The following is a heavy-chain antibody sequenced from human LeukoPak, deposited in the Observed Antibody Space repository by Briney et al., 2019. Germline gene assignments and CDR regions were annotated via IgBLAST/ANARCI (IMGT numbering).Heavy chain of an antibody. D-gene: IGHD6-13*01. V-gene: IGHV3-7*03. CDR1: GFTFSSYW. CDR2: IKQDGSEK. Sequence: GGSLRLSCAASGFTFSSYWMSWVRQAPGKGLEWVANIKQDGSEKYYVDSVKGRFTISRDNAKNSLYLQMNSLRAEDTALYYCARVGIAAAGSLYYYYYYMDVWGKGTTVTVSS. J-gene: IGHJ6*03. CDR3: ARVGIAAAGSLYYYYYYMDV.